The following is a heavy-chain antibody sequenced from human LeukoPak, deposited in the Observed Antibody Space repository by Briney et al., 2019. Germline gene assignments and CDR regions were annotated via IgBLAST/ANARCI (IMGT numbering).Heavy chain of an antibody. J-gene: IGHJ4*02. D-gene: IGHD3-10*01. CDR2: IIPILGIA. CDR3: ARAAYGSGSYYGVTFDY. Sequence: SVKVSCKASGGTFSSYAISWVRQAPGQGLEWMGRIIPILGIANYAQKFQGRVTITADKSTSTAYMELSSLRSEDTAVYYCARAAYGSGSYYGVTFDYWGQGTLVTVSS. V-gene: IGHV1-69*04. CDR1: GGTFSSYA.